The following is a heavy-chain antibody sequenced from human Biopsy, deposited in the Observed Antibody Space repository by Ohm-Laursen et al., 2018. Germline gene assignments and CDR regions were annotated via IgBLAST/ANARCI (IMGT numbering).Heavy chain of an antibody. CDR1: GDTFSSYE. V-gene: IGHV1-69*06. CDR2: IIPVSDTA. D-gene: IGHD2-2*01. CDR3: AGSSYCGRTTCYQNYGMDV. Sequence: ASVKVSCNAAGDTFSSYEINWFRQAPGQGLEWLGGIIPVSDTANYAQKFQGRVTITADKPTSTAYMELSSLRSEDTALYYCAGSSYCGRTTCYQNYGMDVWGQGTTVTVSS. J-gene: IGHJ6*01.